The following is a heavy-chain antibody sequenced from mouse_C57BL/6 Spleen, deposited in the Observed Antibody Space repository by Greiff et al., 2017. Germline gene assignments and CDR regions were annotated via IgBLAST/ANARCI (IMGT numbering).Heavy chain of an antibody. V-gene: IGHV1-22*01. CDR1: GYTFTDYN. CDR2: INPNNGGT. D-gene: IGHD1-1*01. Sequence: EVQLQQSGPELVKPGASVKMSCKASGYTFTDYNMHWVKQSHGKSLEWIGYINPNNGGTSYNQKFKGKATLTVNKSSSTAYMELRSLTSEDSAVYDCARSGYYGSSYGDYWGQGTTLTVSS. CDR3: ARSGYYGSSYGDY. J-gene: IGHJ2*01.